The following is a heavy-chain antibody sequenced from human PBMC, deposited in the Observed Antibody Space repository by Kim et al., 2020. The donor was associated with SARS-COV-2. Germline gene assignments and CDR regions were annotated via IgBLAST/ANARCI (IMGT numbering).Heavy chain of an antibody. V-gene: IGHV3-33*01. J-gene: IGHJ4*02. CDR2: K. CDR3: ARAREKSFDY. Sequence: KNYAESVKGRFTISRDNSKNTVDLQMNSLRVEDTAVYYCARAREKSFDYWGQGTLVTVSS.